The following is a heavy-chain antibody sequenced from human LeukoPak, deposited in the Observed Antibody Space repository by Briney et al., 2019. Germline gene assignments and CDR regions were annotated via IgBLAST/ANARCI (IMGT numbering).Heavy chain of an antibody. CDR2: IGSSGSPI. V-gene: IGHV3-11*04. J-gene: IGHJ4*02. CDR3: ARPPTVTTAGYYFGY. Sequence: EGSLRLSCAASGFTFSDYYMSWIRQAPGKGLEWVSYIGSSGSPIYYADSVRGRFTISRDNAKNSLYLQVNSLRAEDTAVYYCARPPTVTTAGYYFGYWGPGTLVTVSS. CDR1: GFTFSDYY. D-gene: IGHD4-17*01.